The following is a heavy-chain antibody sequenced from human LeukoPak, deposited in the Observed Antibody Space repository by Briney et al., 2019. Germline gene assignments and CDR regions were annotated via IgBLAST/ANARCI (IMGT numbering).Heavy chain of an antibody. J-gene: IGHJ4*02. CDR1: GYTFTGYY. CDR2: INPNSGGT. CDR3: ARDPTGGYYDFWSGYFDY. V-gene: IGHV1-2*02. D-gene: IGHD3-3*01. Sequence: ASVKVSCKASGYTFTGYYMHWVRQAPGQGLEWMGWINPNSGGTNYAQKFQGRVTMTRDTSISTAYMELSRLRSDDTAVYYCARDPTGGYYDFWSGYFDYWGQGTLVTVSS.